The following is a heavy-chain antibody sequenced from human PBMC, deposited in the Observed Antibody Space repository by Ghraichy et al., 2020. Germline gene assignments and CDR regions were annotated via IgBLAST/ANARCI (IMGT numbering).Heavy chain of an antibody. CDR3: ARGPGGVAAAGTIGYYYPVDV. CDR2: IRNKANTYTT. V-gene: IGHV3-72*01. D-gene: IGHD6-13*01. Sequence: GESLNISCAASGFTFSDHYMDWVRQAPGKGLEWVGRIRNKANTYTTKYAASVQGRFTISRDESKNSLFLHMNGLKPEDTAVYYCARGPGGVAAAGTIGYYYPVDVWGRGTTVTVSS. CDR1: GFTFSDHY. J-gene: IGHJ6*02.